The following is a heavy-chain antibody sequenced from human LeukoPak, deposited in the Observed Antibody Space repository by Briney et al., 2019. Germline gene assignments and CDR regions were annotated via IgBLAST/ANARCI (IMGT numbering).Heavy chain of an antibody. J-gene: IGHJ4*02. CDR1: GYTFTRYE. Sequence: ASLKVSCKASGYTFTRYEINWVRQATGQGLEWMGWMNPNSGNTGYAQKFQGRVTITRNTSISTAYMELSSLRSEDTAVYYCARYVDTAMAVDYWGQGTLVTVSS. CDR2: MNPNSGNT. D-gene: IGHD5-18*01. CDR3: ARYVDTAMAVDY. V-gene: IGHV1-8*03.